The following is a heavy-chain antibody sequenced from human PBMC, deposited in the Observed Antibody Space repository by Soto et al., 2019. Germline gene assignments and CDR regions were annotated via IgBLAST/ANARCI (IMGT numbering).Heavy chain of an antibody. CDR1: GFTFSSYD. CDR2: IGTAGDT. V-gene: IGHV3-13*01. J-gene: IGHJ6*02. CDR3: ARVMSAARQVYYYYGMDV. D-gene: IGHD6-6*01. Sequence: GGSLRLSCAASGFTFSSYDMHWVRQATGKGLEWVSAIGTAGDTYYPGSVKGRFTISRENAKNSLYLQMNSLRAEDTAVYYCARVMSAARQVYYYYGMDVWGQGTTVTVSS.